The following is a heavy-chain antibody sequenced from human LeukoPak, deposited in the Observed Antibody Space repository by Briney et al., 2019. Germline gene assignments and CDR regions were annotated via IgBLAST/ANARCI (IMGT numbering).Heavy chain of an antibody. J-gene: IGHJ6*02. CDR2: IIPILGIA. CDR1: GGTFSSYA. D-gene: IGHD4-17*01. CDR3: ATDHPDRYGDYGMDV. V-gene: IGHV1-69*04. Sequence: EASVKVSCKASGGTFSSYAISWVRQAPGQGLEWMGRIIPILGIANYAQKFQGRVTITADKSTSTAYMELSSLRSEDTAVYYCATDHPDRYGDYGMDVWGQGTTVTVSS.